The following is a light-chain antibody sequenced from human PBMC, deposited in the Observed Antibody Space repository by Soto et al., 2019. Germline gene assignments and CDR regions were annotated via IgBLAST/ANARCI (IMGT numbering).Light chain of an antibody. J-gene: IGKJ1*01. CDR2: AAY. Sequence: PVLLVTLSCRARQRVSSSYLAWYQQKPGKAPRLLIYAAYTMETSIPARFSGSGSGTDFTLTISCLQSEDFAAYYCQQYYSYPRTFGQGTKVDIK. CDR3: QQYYSYPRT. CDR1: QRVSSSY. V-gene: IGKV3D-7*01.